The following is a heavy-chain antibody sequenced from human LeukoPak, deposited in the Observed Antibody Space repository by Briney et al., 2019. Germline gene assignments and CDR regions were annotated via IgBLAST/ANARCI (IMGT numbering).Heavy chain of an antibody. J-gene: IGHJ4*02. CDR3: ARGPPESSSSDS. CDR1: GYTFTSYD. Sequence: ASVKVSCKVSGYTFTSYDMNWVRQATGQGLEWMGWMSPNSGNTGYAQQFQGRVTMTSNTSISTAYMELSSLTSDDTAVYYCARGPPESSSSDSWGQGTQVTVSS. V-gene: IGHV1-8*01. CDR2: MSPNSGNT. D-gene: IGHD6-13*01.